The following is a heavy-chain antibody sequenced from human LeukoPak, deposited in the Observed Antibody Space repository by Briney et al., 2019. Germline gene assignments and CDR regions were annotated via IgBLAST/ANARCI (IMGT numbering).Heavy chain of an antibody. Sequence: GGSLRLSCAAPGFPFSSYNMNCLRQAPGKGREWVSSISSGSTYIYYADSVKVRFTISRDNAKNSLYLQMNSLRAEDTGVYYCARVRGSSSWRFFDYWGQGTLVSVS. V-gene: IGHV3-21*01. CDR2: ISSGSTYI. J-gene: IGHJ4*02. CDR3: ARVRGSSSWRFFDY. CDR1: GFPFSSYN. D-gene: IGHD2-2*01.